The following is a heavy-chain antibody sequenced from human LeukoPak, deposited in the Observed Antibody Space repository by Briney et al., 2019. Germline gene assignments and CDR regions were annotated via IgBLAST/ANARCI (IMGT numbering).Heavy chain of an antibody. CDR2: ISYDGSNK. CDR3: ARTTTGLDY. V-gene: IGHV3-30*14. CDR1: GFTFSSYA. J-gene: IGHJ4*02. D-gene: IGHD4-17*01. Sequence: PGRSLRLSCAASGFTFSSYALHWVRQAPGKGLEWVAVISYDGSNKYYADSVKGRFTISRDNSKNTLYLQMNSLRAEDTAVYYCARTTTGLDYWGQGTLVTVSS.